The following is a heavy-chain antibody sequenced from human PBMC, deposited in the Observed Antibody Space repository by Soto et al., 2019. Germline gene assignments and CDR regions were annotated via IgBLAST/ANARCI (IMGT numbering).Heavy chain of an antibody. V-gene: IGHV1-8*01. J-gene: IGHJ6*02. D-gene: IGHD2-8*01. CDR1: GYTLTSYD. Sequence: GASVKVSCKASGYTLTSYDSNWVRQATGKGLEWMGWMNPNSGNTGYAQKFQGRVTMTRNTSISTAYMELSSLRSEDTAVYYCARGQLMVYATIYYYYYGMDVWGQGTTVTVSS. CDR2: MNPNSGNT. CDR3: ARGQLMVYATIYYYYYGMDV.